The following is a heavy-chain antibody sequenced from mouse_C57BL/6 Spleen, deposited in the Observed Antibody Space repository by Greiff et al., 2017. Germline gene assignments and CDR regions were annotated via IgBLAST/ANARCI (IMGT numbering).Heavy chain of an antibody. CDR3: AGANWDEDYAMDY. V-gene: IGHV1-81*01. CDR2: IYPRSGNT. Sequence: VKLLESGAELARPGASVKLSCKASGYTFTSYGISWVKQRTGQGLEWIGEIYPRSGNTYYNEKFKGKATLTADKSSSTAYMELRSLTSEDSAVYFCAGANWDEDYAMDYWGQGTSVTVSS. D-gene: IGHD4-1*01. J-gene: IGHJ4*01. CDR1: GYTFTSYG.